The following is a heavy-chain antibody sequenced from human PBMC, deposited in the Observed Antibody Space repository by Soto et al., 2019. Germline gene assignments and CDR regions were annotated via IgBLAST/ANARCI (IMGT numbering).Heavy chain of an antibody. D-gene: IGHD6-13*01. CDR3: AKDMAAAAHQGDAFDI. CDR2: IWNDGTNK. V-gene: IGHV3-33*03. J-gene: IGHJ3*02. CDR1: GFTFSNYG. Sequence: QVQLVESGGGVVQPGRSLRLSCAASGFTFSNYGMHWVRQAPGKGVEWVAVIWNDGTNKYYVDSVRGRFTISRDDSKNTLYLEMNSLRAEDTGVYNCAKDMAAAAHQGDAFDIWGLGTMVSVSA.